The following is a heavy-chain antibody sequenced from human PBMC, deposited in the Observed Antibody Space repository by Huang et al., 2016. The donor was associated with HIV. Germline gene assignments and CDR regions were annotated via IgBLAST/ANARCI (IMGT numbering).Heavy chain of an antibody. D-gene: IGHD2-21*01. J-gene: IGHJ6*04. Sequence: VRQSPGKGLEWVAVISSFDGGRQYYGDSVKGRFTISRDNSNNTLYLQMNSLRPEDTAVYYCARDRSGDYYTLDVWGIGTTVIVSS. V-gene: IGHV3-30-3*01. CDR3: ARDRSGDYYTLDV. CDR2: ISSFDGGRQ.